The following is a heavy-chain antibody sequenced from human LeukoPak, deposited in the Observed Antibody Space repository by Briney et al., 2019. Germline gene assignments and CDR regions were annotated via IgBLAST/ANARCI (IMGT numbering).Heavy chain of an antibody. V-gene: IGHV3-48*03. Sequence: GGSLRLSCAAAGLTFSSYEMYWVRQAPGKGLEWVSYISSSGETIYYADSVKGRFTISRDNANKSLYLRMSSLRVEDTATYYCIPPAAGLRRTISTEYFQHWGQGALVTVSS. CDR1: GLTFSSYE. D-gene: IGHD6-13*01. CDR3: IPPAAGLRRTISTEYFQH. CDR2: ISSSGETI. J-gene: IGHJ1*01.